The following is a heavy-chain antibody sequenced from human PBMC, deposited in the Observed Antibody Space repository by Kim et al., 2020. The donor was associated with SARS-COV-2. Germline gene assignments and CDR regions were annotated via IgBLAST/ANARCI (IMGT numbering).Heavy chain of an antibody. Sequence: MDYAASVRGRFTIARDFAKNSLYLQMNSLRVDDTALNYCGKDLVPGGLDVWGQGTTVTVSS. CDR3: GKDLVPGGLDV. CDR2: M. V-gene: IGHV3-9*01. D-gene: IGHD2-8*02. J-gene: IGHJ6*02.